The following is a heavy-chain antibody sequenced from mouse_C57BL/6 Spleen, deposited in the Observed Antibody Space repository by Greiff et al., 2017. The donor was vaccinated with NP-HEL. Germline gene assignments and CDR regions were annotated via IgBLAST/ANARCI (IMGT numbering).Heavy chain of an antibody. CDR2: IDPETGGT. CDR3: TRPVFYYGYDDYAMDY. D-gene: IGHD2-2*01. Sequence: QVQLKQSGAELVRPGASVTLSCKASGYTFTDYEMHWVKQTPVHGLEWIGAIDPETGGTAYNQKFKGKAILTADKSSSTAYMELRSLTSEDSAVYYCTRPVFYYGYDDYAMDYWGQGTSVTVSS. CDR1: GYTFTDYE. V-gene: IGHV1-15*01. J-gene: IGHJ4*01.